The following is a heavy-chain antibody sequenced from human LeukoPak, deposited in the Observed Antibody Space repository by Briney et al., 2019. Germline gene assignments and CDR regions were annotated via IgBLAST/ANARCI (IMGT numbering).Heavy chain of an antibody. CDR1: GFSVSTNY. Sequence: GGSLRLSCAAPGFSVSTNYVSWVRQAPGKGLEWVSVIYSGGSSDYAGSVKGRFTISRDNSRNTLYLQMNSLRAEDTAVYYCASRTTVTTEDAFDIWGQGTMVTVSS. CDR2: IYSGGSS. V-gene: IGHV3-66*01. D-gene: IGHD4-17*01. J-gene: IGHJ3*02. CDR3: ASRTTVTTEDAFDI.